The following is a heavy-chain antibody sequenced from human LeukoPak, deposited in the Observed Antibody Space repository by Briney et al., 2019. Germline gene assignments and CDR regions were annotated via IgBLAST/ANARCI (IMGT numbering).Heavy chain of an antibody. Sequence: PGGSLRLSCAASGFTFSSYGMNWVRQAPGKGLEWVAVIWSDGSNRFYAGSVKGRFTISRDNSQNTLFLQMNSLRAEDTAMYYCARDAQRGFDYSNSLEYWGHGTLVTVSS. CDR2: IWSDGSNR. D-gene: IGHD4-11*01. CDR3: ARDAQRGFDYSNSLEY. CDR1: GFTFSSYG. J-gene: IGHJ4*01. V-gene: IGHV3-33*01.